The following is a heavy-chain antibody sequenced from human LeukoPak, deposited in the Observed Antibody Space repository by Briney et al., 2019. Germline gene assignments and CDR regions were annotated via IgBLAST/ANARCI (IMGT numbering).Heavy chain of an antibody. J-gene: IGHJ6*03. CDR1: GGSISSGSYY. CDR2: IYTSGST. V-gene: IGHV4-61*02. D-gene: IGHD2-2*01. Sequence: PSETLSLTCTVSGGSISSGSYYWSWIRQPAGKGLEWIGRIYTSGSTNYNPSLKSRVTISVDTSKNQFSLKLSSVTAADTAVYYCAGGRYCSSTSCFPGYYYYYMDVWGKGTTVTISS. CDR3: AGGRYCSSTSCFPGYYYYYMDV.